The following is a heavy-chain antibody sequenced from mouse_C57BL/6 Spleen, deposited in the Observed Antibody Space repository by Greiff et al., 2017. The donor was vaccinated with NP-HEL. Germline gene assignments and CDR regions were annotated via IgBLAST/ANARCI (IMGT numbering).Heavy chain of an antibody. V-gene: IGHV1-9*01. J-gene: IGHJ3*01. CDR1: GYTFTGYG. CDR2: ILPGSGST. Sequence: QVQLQQSGAELMKPGASVKLSCKATGYTFTGYGIEWVKQRPGHGLEWIGEILPGSGSTNYNEKFKGQATCTADTSSNTAYMQINSLSTEDSAIYYGATSIYYYGSSYGGFAYWGQGTLVTVSA. D-gene: IGHD1-1*01. CDR3: ATSIYYYGSSYGGFAY.